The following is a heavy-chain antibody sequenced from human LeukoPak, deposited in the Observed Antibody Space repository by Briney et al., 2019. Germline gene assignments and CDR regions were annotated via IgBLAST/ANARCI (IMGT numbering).Heavy chain of an antibody. CDR1: GGSISSYY. CDR3: ARDGYSSGWPFDY. V-gene: IGHV4-4*07. D-gene: IGHD6-19*01. CDR2: IYTSGST. Sequence: SETLSLTCTVSGGSISSYYWSLIRQPAGKGLEWIGRIYTSGSTNYNPSLKSRVTMSVDTSKNQFSLKLSSVTAADTAVYYCARDGYSSGWPFDYWGQGTLVTVSS. J-gene: IGHJ4*02.